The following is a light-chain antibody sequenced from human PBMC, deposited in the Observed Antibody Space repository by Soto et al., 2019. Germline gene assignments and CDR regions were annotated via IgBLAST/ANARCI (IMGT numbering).Light chain of an antibody. J-gene: IGKJ1*01. CDR2: GAS. V-gene: IGKV3-20*01. Sequence: EIVLTQSPGTLSLSPGERATLSCRASQSVGSNYITWYQQKPGQAPRRLIFGASSRATGIPDRFSGSGSGTDFTLPISRLEPEDFAVYYCQQYGSSPPTFGQGTKVDIK. CDR3: QQYGSSPPT. CDR1: QSVGSNY.